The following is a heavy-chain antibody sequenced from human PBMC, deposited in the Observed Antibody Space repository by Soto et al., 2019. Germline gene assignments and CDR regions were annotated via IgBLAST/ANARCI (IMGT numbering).Heavy chain of an antibody. CDR3: ATRQGGSYNWFDP. CDR2: LYYSGNT. Sequence: PSETLSLTCTGSGGSISRSSYSWAWIRQPPGKGLEWIGTLYYSGNTYYSPSLKTRVTISVDTSKNQFSLKLSSVTAADTAVYYCATRQGGSYNWFDPWGQGTLVTVSS. CDR1: GGSISRSSYS. V-gene: IGHV4-39*01. J-gene: IGHJ5*02. D-gene: IGHD2-15*01.